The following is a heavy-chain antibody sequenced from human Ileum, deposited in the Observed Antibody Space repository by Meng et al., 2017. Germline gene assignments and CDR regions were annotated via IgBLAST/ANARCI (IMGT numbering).Heavy chain of an antibody. V-gene: IGHV4-61*01. D-gene: IGHD1-26*01. J-gene: IGHJ4*02. CDR2: VYYSGHT. CDR1: GDSVSSDNYY. Sequence: SETLSLTCTVSGDSVSSDNYYWSWIRQPPGQGLEWIGYVYYSGHTDYSPSLKRRVTISVDKSTNQFSLRLSSVTAADTAAYYCARVILYSGSYYFDFWGQGTLVTVSS. CDR3: ARVILYSGSYYFDF.